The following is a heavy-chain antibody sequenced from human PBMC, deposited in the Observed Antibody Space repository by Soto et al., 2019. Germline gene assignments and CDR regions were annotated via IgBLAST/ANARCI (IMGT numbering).Heavy chain of an antibody. J-gene: IGHJ6*02. Sequence: XATLSLTCTVSGGSFSSGSYYWSWIRQPPGKGLEWIGYIYYSGSTNYNPSLKSRVTMTRDTSISTAYMELSRLRSDDTAVYYCERESSYSSSPMDVWGQGTTVTVSS. CDR3: ERESSYSSSPMDV. V-gene: IGHV4-61*01. D-gene: IGHD6-6*01. CDR1: GGSFSSGSYY. CDR2: IYYSGST.